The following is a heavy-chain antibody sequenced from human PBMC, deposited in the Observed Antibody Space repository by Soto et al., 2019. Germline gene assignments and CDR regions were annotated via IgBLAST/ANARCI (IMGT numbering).Heavy chain of an antibody. CDR2: IWYDGSNK. J-gene: IGHJ3*02. V-gene: IGHV3-33*01. CDR1: GFTFSSYG. CDR3: ASLPGTTAAFDI. Sequence: QVQLVESGGGVVQPGRSLRLSCAASGFTFSSYGMHWVRQAPGKGLEWVAVIWYDGSNKYYADSVKGRFTISRDNSKNTPYLQMNSLRAEDTAVYYCASLPGTTAAFDIWGQGTMVTVSS. D-gene: IGHD1-7*01.